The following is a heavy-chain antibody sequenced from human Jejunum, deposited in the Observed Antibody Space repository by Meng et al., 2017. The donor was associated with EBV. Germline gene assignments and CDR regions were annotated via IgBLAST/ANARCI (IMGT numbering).Heavy chain of an antibody. V-gene: IGHV4-34*01. CDR3: ARLGGYASGTYYPIDP. Sequence: QVQLQQWGAGLLKPSETLSLTCAVYGGSFSDYYWTWIRQPPGKGLEWIGEINHGGGAIYNPSLKSQVTISVDTSKNQFSLKLSSVTAADTAVYYCARLGGYASGTYYPIDPWGQGTLVTVSS. J-gene: IGHJ5*02. D-gene: IGHD3-10*01. CDR1: GGSFSDYY. CDR2: INHGGGA.